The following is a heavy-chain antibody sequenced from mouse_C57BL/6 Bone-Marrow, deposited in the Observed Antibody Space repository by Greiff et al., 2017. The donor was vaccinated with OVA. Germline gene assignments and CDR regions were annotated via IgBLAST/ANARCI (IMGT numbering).Heavy chain of an antibody. Sequence: EVHLVESGGGLVQPGGSLSLSCAASGFTFTDYYMCWVRQPPGKALEWLGFIRNKANGYTSEYSVSVKVRFSISSDNSQSILYLQMNALRAEAMTTYYCGRTPGWLYLYYFDYWGQGTTLTVSS. CDR1: GFTFTDYY. J-gene: IGHJ2*01. CDR2: IRNKANGYTS. V-gene: IGHV7-3*01. D-gene: IGHD2-3*01. CDR3: GRTPGWLYLYYFDY.